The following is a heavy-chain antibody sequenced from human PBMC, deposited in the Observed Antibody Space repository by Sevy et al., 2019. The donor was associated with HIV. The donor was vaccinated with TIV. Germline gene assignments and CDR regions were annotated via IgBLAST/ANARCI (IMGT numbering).Heavy chain of an antibody. J-gene: IGHJ1*01. CDR3: VKEAELHSSAEY. D-gene: IGHD2-21*01. CDR2: VSGDGGRR. V-gene: IGHV3-23*01. CDR1: GFTFSTYA. Sequence: GESLKISCAASGFTFSTYAISWVRQAPGKGLEWVSAVSGDGGRRFYVDSVKGRFTISRDNSENTVSLQMNSLRVDDTAPYYCVKEAELHSSAEYWGQGTLVTVSS.